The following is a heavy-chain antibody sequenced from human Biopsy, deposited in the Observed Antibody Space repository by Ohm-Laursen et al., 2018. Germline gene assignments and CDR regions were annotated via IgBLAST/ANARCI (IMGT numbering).Heavy chain of an antibody. Sequence: SLRLSCAASGFTFNTFAMHWVRQAPGKGLEWVAAIYNDGINEYYADSVKGRFTISRDDSKNTLYLQMNSLRVEDTAVFYCARDLRGHWFFDLWGRGTLVTVSS. D-gene: IGHD5/OR15-5a*01. CDR2: IYNDGINE. CDR1: GFTFNTFA. CDR3: ARDLRGHWFFDL. V-gene: IGHV3-33*01. J-gene: IGHJ2*01.